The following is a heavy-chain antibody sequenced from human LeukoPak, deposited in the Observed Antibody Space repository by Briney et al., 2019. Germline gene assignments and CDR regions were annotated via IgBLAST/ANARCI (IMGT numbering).Heavy chain of an antibody. CDR2: IYPGDSDT. D-gene: IGHD2-21*01. V-gene: IGHV5-51*01. Sequence: PGESLKISCKGSGYSFTNYWIGWVRQMPEKGPEWMGIIYPGDSDTRYSPSFEGQVTMSADKSMSIAFLQWSSLKASDTAMYFCARQFLPGDFDSWGQGTLVTVSA. CDR1: GYSFTNYW. CDR3: ARQFLPGDFDS. J-gene: IGHJ4*02.